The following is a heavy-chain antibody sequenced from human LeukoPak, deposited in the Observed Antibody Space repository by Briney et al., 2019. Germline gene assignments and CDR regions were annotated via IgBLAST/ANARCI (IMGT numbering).Heavy chain of an antibody. CDR2: IIPIFGTA. Sequence: GASVKVSCKASGGTFSSYAISWVRQAPGQGLEWMGGIIPIFGTANYAQKFKGRVTITADKSTSTAYMELSSLRSEDTAVYYCASSSEPITIIANYYYCIDVWGKGTPVTVPS. J-gene: IGHJ6*03. V-gene: IGHV1-69*06. CDR1: GGTFSSYA. CDR3: ASSSEPITIIANYYYCIDV. D-gene: IGHD3-22*01.